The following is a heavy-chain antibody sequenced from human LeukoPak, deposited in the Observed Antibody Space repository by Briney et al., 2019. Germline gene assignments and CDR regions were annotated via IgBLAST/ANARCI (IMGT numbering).Heavy chain of an antibody. V-gene: IGHV4-4*07. J-gene: IGHJ4*02. Sequence: SETLSLTCIVSGGSISSYYWNWIRQSAGKGLEWIGRFYSSVSTDYNPSLKRRVTMSVDTSKNQFSLKLSSVAAADTAVYYCARGTYCGSDCYSFEYWGQGTLVTVSS. D-gene: IGHD2-21*01. CDR3: ARGTYCGSDCYSFEY. CDR1: GGSISSYY. CDR2: FYSSVST.